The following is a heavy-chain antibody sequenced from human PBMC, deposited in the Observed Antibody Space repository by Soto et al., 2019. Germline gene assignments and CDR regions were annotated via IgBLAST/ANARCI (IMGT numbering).Heavy chain of an antibody. D-gene: IGHD3-3*01. J-gene: IGHJ4*02. CDR2: INHSGST. CDR1: GGSFSGYY. CDR3: ARTYYDFWSGYYDY. V-gene: IGHV4-34*01. Sequence: SETLSLTCAVYGGSFSGYYWSWIRQPPGKGLEWIGEINHSGSTNYNPSLKSRVTISVDTSKNQFSLKLSSVTAADTAVYYCARTYYDFWSGYYDYWGQGTLVTVSS.